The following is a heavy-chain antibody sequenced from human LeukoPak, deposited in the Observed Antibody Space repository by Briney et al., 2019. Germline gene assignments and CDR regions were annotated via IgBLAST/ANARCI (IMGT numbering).Heavy chain of an antibody. Sequence: ASVKGSCKASGYTFTSYYMHWVRQAPGQGLEWMGIINPSGGSTSYAQKFQGRVTMTRDTSTSTVYMELSSLKSEDTAVYYCAAYQNYCSGGSCYLDWGQGTLVTVSS. CDR2: INPSGGST. V-gene: IGHV1-46*01. J-gene: IGHJ4*02. CDR3: AAYQNYCSGGSCYLD. D-gene: IGHD2-15*01. CDR1: GYTFTSYY.